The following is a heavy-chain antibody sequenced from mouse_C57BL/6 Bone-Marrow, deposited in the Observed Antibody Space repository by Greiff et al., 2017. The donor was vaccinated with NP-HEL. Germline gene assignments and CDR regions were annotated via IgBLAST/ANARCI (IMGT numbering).Heavy chain of an antibody. D-gene: IGHD4-1*01. CDR3: AMNWDRAWFAY. CDR2: ISDGGSYT. J-gene: IGHJ3*01. CDR1: GFTFSSYA. Sequence: EVKVVESGGGLVKPGGSLKLSCAASGFTFSSYAMSWVRQTPEKRLEWVATISDGGSYTYYPDNVKGRFTISRDNAKNNLYLQMSHLKSEDTAMYYCAMNWDRAWFAYWGQGTLVTVSA. V-gene: IGHV5-4*03.